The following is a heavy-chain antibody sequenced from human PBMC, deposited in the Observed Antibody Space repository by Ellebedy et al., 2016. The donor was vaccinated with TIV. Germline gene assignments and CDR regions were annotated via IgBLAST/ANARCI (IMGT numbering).Heavy chain of an antibody. Sequence: GSLRLSCTVSGYSISSGYYWGWIRQPPGKGLEWTASIYYTGTTYYTPSLKSRVTISVDTSKNQFSLKLTSVTAPDTAVYYCARGPVLYNFDAFDIWGQGTVVTVSS. CDR1: GYSISSGYY. CDR2: IYYTGTT. V-gene: IGHV4-38-2*02. J-gene: IGHJ3*02. CDR3: ARGPVLYNFDAFDI. D-gene: IGHD1-1*01.